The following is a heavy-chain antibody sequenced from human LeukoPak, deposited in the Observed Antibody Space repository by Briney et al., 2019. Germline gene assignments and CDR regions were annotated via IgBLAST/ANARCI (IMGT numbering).Heavy chain of an antibody. CDR1: GFNFNSYV. CDR2: ISDDGSNT. D-gene: IGHD4-17*01. J-gene: IGHJ4*02. V-gene: IGHV3-30*04. CDR3: ARSSLYGDYIPY. Sequence: GGSLRLSCLGSGFNFNSYVIHWVRQAPGKGLEWMTLISDDGSNTYYSDSVKGRFTISRDNSNNSVYLQMNSLRPEDTALYYCARSSLYGDYIPYWGQGTLVTVSS.